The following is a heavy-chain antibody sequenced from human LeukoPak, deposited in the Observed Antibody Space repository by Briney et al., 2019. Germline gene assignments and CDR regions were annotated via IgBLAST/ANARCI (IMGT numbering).Heavy chain of an antibody. CDR3: ARACRVAARPYYYYYMDV. Sequence: SETLSLTCAVYGGSFSGYCWSWIRQPPGKGLEWIGEINHSGSTNYNPSLKSRVTISVDTSKNQFSLKLSSVTAADTAVYYCARACRVAARPYYYYYMDVWGKGTTVTVSS. CDR2: INHSGST. V-gene: IGHV4-34*01. CDR1: GGSFSGYC. J-gene: IGHJ6*03. D-gene: IGHD6-6*01.